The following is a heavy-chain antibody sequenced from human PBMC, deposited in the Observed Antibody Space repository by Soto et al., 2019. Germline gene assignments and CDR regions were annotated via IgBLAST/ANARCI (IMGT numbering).Heavy chain of an antibody. Sequence: EVQLLESGGGLVQPGGSLRLSCAASGFTFSSYTMSWVRQAPGKGLEWVSAISGSGGSTYYADSVKGRFTISRDNSKNTLYLQMNSLRAEDTAVYYCAKAPLSRGYSGYDPDYWGQGTLVTVSS. CDR2: ISGSGGST. D-gene: IGHD5-12*01. J-gene: IGHJ4*02. CDR3: AKAPLSRGYSGYDPDY. V-gene: IGHV3-23*01. CDR1: GFTFSSYT.